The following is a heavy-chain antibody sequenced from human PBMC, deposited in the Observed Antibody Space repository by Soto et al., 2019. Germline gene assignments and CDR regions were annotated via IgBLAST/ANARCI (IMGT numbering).Heavy chain of an antibody. Sequence: EVQLVESGGGLVKPGGSLRLSCAASGFTFSNAWMSWVRQAPGKGLEWVGRIKSKTDGGTTDYAAPVKGRFTNSRDDSKNTLYLQMNSLKTEDTAVYYCTTDAWGDIVVVPAALGVWFDPWGQGTLVTVSS. V-gene: IGHV3-15*01. CDR3: TTDAWGDIVVVPAALGVWFDP. CDR2: IKSKTDGGTT. D-gene: IGHD2-2*01. J-gene: IGHJ5*02. CDR1: GFTFSNAW.